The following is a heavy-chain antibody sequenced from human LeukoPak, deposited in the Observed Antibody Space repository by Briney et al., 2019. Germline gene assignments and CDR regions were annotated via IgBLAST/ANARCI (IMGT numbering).Heavy chain of an antibody. CDR2: FDPEDGET. J-gene: IGHJ5*02. CDR1: GYTLTELS. Sequence: GASVKVSCKVSGYTLTELSMHWVRQAPGKGLEWMGGFDPEDGETIYAQKFQGRVTMTEDTSTDTAYMELSSLRSEDTAVYYCATGGSSWYWFDPWGQGTLVTVSS. D-gene: IGHD6-13*01. V-gene: IGHV1-24*01. CDR3: ATGGSSWYWFDP.